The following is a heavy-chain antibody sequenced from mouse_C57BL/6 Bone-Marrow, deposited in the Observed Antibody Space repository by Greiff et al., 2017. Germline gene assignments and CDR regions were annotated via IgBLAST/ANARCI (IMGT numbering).Heavy chain of an antibody. V-gene: IGHV1-55*01. CDR2: IYPGSGST. Sequence: QVQLQQPGAELVKPGASVKMSCKASGYTFTSYWITWVKQRPGQGLEWIGDIYPGSGSTNYNEKFKSKAPLNVDTSSSTAYMQLSSLTSEDSAVYYCARPYYSNYWYFDVWGTGTTVTVSS. CDR3: ARPYYSNYWYFDV. J-gene: IGHJ1*03. D-gene: IGHD2-5*01. CDR1: GYTFTSYW.